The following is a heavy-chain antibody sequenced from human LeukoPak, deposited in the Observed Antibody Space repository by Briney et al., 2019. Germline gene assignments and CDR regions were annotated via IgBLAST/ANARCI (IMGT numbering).Heavy chain of an antibody. CDR3: ARGVWFGELSFDY. V-gene: IGHV1-69*06. J-gene: IGHJ4*02. D-gene: IGHD3-10*01. CDR1: GGTFSSYA. Sequence: ASVKASCKASGGTFSSYAISCVRQAPRQGPEWRVGIILIFGTANYAQKFQGRVTITADKSTSTAYMELSSLRSEDTAVYYCARGVWFGELSFDYWGQGTLVTVSS. CDR2: IILIFGTA.